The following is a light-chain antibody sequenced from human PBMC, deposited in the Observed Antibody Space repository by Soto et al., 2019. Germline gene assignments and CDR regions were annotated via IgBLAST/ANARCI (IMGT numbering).Light chain of an antibody. Sequence: DIVMTQTPLSLSVTPGQPASISCKSSQSLLHSDGKTYLYWYLQKPGQPPQLLIYEVSNRFSGSADRFNGSGLGTDFPLEISRVEAGGCGVYYCMQSLQLPYTFCQGTKLEIK. CDR2: EVS. V-gene: IGKV2D-29*01. CDR3: MQSLQLPYT. J-gene: IGKJ2*01. CDR1: QSLLHSDGKTY.